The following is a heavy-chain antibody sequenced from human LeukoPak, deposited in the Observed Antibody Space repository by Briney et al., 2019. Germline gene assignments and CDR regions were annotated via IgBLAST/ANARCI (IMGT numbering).Heavy chain of an antibody. Sequence: PSETLSLTCTVSGGSISSYYWSWIRQPPGKGLEWIGYIYYSGTTNYNPSPQSRVTMSVDMSKNQFSLKLSSVTAADTAVYYCARSTGYSYGFGYFDYWGQGTLVTVSS. CDR1: GGSISSYY. V-gene: IGHV4-59*01. CDR2: IYYSGTT. D-gene: IGHD5-18*01. CDR3: ARSTGYSYGFGYFDY. J-gene: IGHJ4*02.